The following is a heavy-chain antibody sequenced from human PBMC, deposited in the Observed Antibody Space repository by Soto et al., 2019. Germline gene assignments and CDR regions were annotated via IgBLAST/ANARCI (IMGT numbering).Heavy chain of an antibody. D-gene: IGHD6-13*01. CDR2: IGTAGDT. CDR1: GFTFSSYD. V-gene: IGHV3-13*01. CDR3: ARAIAAAGFTPYYYYGMDV. J-gene: IGHJ6*02. Sequence: GGSLRLSCGASGFTFSSYDMHWVRQATGKGLEWVSAIGTAGDTYYPGSVKGRFTISRENAKNSLYLQMNSLRAEDTAVYYCARAIAAAGFTPYYYYGMDVWGQGTTVTVSS.